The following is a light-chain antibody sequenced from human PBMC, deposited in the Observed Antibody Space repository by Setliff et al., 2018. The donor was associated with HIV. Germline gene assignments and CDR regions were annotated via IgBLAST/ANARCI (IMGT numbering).Light chain of an antibody. CDR3: SSYTGSSTYV. Sequence: QSVLTQPASMSGSPGQSITISCTGTSSDVGGYNYVSWYQQHPGKAPKLMIYEVSNRPSGVSNRFSGSKSGNTASLTISVLQAEDEADYYCSSYTGSSTYVFGTGTKVTVL. CDR2: EVS. CDR1: SSDVGGYNY. V-gene: IGLV2-14*01. J-gene: IGLJ1*01.